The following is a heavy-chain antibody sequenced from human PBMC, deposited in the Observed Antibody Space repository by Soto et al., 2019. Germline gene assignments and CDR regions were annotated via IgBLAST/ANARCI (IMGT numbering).Heavy chain of an antibody. D-gene: IGHD6-25*01. V-gene: IGHV3-9*01. CDR2: INWNSDKV. CDR1: GFNFGNYA. J-gene: IGHJ4*02. CDR3: AKDKGGTPYYIDS. Sequence: VVLVESGGGLVQPGRSLRLSCAVSGFNFGNYAMHWVRQAPGKGLEWVAAINWNSDKVAYAGSVVGRFTIFRDNAKNSLHLQMNDLTTEDTAFYYCAKDKGGTPYYIDSWGQGILVTVSS.